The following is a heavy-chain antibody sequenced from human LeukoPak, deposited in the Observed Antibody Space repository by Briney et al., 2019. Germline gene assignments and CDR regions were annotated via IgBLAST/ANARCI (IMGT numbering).Heavy chain of an antibody. CDR1: GGSFSGYD. CDR3: ARGPNYGGNSKDFDY. CDR2: INHSGST. D-gene: IGHD4-23*01. V-gene: IGHV4-34*01. Sequence: SETLSLTCAVYGGSFSGYDWSWIRQPPGKGLEWIGEINHSGSTNYNPSLKSRVTISVDTSKNQFSLKLSSVTAADTAVYYCARGPNYGGNSKDFDYWGQGTLVTVSS. J-gene: IGHJ4*02.